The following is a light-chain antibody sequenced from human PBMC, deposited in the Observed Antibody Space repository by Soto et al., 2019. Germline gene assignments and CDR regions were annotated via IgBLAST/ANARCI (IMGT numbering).Light chain of an antibody. CDR1: SSDVGGYNY. CDR3: SSYTSSRALYV. CDR2: EVS. V-gene: IGLV2-14*01. Sequence: QSALTQPASVSGSPGQSITISCTGSSSDVGGYNYVSWYQQHPGKAPKLLIYEVSNRPSGVSNRFSGSKSGNTASLTISGVQAADEADDYCSSYTSSRALYVFGTGTKVTVL. J-gene: IGLJ1*01.